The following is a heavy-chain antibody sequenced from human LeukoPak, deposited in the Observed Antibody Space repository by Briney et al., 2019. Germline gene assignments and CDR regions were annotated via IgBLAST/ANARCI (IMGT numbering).Heavy chain of an antibody. V-gene: IGHV1-2*02. CDR1: AYTFTGYY. Sequence: ASVKVSCKASAYTFTGYYIHWVRQAPGQGLEWMGWINPNSGGTSYAQKFQGRVTMTRDMSTSTVYMELSSLRSEDTAVYYCAREREEDYDILTGYRYYMDVWGKGTTVTVSS. D-gene: IGHD3-9*01. J-gene: IGHJ6*03. CDR3: AREREEDYDILTGYRYYMDV. CDR2: INPNSGGT.